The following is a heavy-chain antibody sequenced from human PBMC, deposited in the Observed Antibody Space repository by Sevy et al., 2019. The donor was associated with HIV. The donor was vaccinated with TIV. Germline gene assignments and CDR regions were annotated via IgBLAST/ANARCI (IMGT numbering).Heavy chain of an antibody. J-gene: IGHJ4*02. Sequence: ASVKVSCKASGYTFTSHGISWVRQAPGQGLEWVRWISTYNDDTKYAQKVQGRVTMTTDTSTTTVFMELRSLRSDDTAIYYCARDLPPLDYYGSGSYYTSDYWGQGTLVTVSS. D-gene: IGHD3-10*01. CDR1: GYTFTSHG. V-gene: IGHV1-18*01. CDR2: ISTYNDDT. CDR3: ARDLPPLDYYGSGSYYTSDY.